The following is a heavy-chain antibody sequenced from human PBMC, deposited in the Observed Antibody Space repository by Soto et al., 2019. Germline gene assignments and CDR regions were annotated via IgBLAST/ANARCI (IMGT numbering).Heavy chain of an antibody. Sequence: SETLSLTCAVYGGSFSGYYWSWIRQPPGKGLEWIGEINHSGSTNYNPSLKSRVTISVDTSKNQFSLKLSSVTAADTAVYYCAREERWLQVWREGMDVWGQGTTVTVSS. CDR2: INHSGST. V-gene: IGHV4-34*01. CDR3: AREERWLQVWREGMDV. CDR1: GGSFSGYY. D-gene: IGHD5-12*01. J-gene: IGHJ6*02.